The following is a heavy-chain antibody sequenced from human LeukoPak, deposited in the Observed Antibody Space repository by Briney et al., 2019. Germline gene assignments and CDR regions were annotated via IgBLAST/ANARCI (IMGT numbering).Heavy chain of an antibody. D-gene: IGHD6-13*01. Sequence: GGSLRLSCAASGFTFSSYAMHWVRQAPGKGLEWVAVISYDGSNKYYADSVKGRFTISRDNSKNTLYLQMNSLRAEDTAVYYCASIAAAGIEDWWGQGTLVTVSS. CDR2: ISYDGSNK. CDR1: GFTFSSYA. J-gene: IGHJ4*02. V-gene: IGHV3-30*04. CDR3: ASIAAAGIEDW.